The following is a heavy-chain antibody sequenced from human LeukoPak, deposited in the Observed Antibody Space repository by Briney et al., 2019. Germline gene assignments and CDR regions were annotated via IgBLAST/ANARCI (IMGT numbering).Heavy chain of an antibody. Sequence: ASVKVSCKASGYTFTGYYMHWVRQAPGQGLEWMGWINPNSGGTNYAQKFQGRVTMTRDTSISTAYMELSRLRSDDTAVYYCARGQEIVVVPAAGNYYYYYGMDVWGQGTTVTVSS. D-gene: IGHD2-2*01. V-gene: IGHV1-2*02. CDR2: INPNSGGT. CDR3: ARGQEIVVVPAAGNYYYYYGMDV. CDR1: GYTFTGYY. J-gene: IGHJ6*02.